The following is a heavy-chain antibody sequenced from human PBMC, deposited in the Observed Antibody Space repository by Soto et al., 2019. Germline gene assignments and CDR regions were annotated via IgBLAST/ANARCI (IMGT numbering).Heavy chain of an antibody. D-gene: IGHD6-19*01. V-gene: IGHV1-18*01. J-gene: IGHJ4*02. CDR1: GYTFTSYG. CDR3: ARRRSSGWYREFDY. CDR2: ISAYNGNT. Sequence: EASVKVTCKASGYTFTSYGISWVRQAPGQGLEWMGWISAYNGNTNYAQKLQGRVTMTTDTSTSTAYMELRSLRSDDTAVYYCARRRSSGWYREFDYWGQGTLVTVSS.